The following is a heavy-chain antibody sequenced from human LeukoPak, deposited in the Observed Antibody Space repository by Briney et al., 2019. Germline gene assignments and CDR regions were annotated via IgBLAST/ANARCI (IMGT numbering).Heavy chain of an antibody. J-gene: IGHJ5*02. CDR1: GFTFSSYA. V-gene: IGHV3-23*01. D-gene: IGHD3-16*02. CDR3: AKWGEAPVVSVGRFSWFDP. Sequence: QAGGSLRLSCAASGFTFSSYAMNWVRQAPGKGLEWVSTISGSGGSTYYADSVKGRFTISRDNSKNTLYLQMNSLRAEDTAVYYCAKWGEAPVVSVGRFSWFDPWGQGTLVTVSS. CDR2: ISGSGGST.